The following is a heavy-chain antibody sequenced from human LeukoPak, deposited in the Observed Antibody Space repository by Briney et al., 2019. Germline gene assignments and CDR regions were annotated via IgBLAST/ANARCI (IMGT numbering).Heavy chain of an antibody. Sequence: SETLSLTCTVSGGSLSSYYWSWIPQPPGKGLEWIGFIYYSGTTKYNPSLRSRVTISLDTSKNQFSLKLNSVTAADTAVYYCARSYDSRGYYYYGMDVWGQGTTVTVSS. D-gene: IGHD3-22*01. CDR2: IYYSGTT. CDR1: GGSLSSYY. J-gene: IGHJ6*02. CDR3: ARSYDSRGYYYYGMDV. V-gene: IGHV4-59*01.